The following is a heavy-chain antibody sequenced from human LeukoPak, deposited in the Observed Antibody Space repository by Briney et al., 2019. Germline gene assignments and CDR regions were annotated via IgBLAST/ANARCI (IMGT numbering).Heavy chain of an antibody. V-gene: IGHV3-30*04. CDR3: ARDSPRMGISAFDI. D-gene: IGHD7-27*01. CDR1: GFTFSSYA. J-gene: IGHJ3*02. Sequence: GGSLRLSCAASGFTFSSYAMHWVRQAPGKGLEWVALISYDGSNKYYADSVKGRFTISRDNSKNTLYLQMDSLRAEDTAVYYCARDSPRMGISAFDIWGQGTMVTVSS. CDR2: ISYDGSNK.